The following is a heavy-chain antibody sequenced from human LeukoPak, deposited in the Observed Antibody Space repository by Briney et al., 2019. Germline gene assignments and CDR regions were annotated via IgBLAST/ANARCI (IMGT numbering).Heavy chain of an antibody. D-gene: IGHD5-12*01. Sequence: SETLSLTCTVSGGSISSSSYYWGWIRQPPGKGLEWIGSIYYSGSTYYNPSLRSRVTIAVDTSNNQFSLKLSSVTAADTAVYYCARSDIVGTIEGWFAPWGQGTLVTVSS. CDR2: IYYSGST. V-gene: IGHV4-39*01. CDR3: ARSDIVGTIEGWFAP. J-gene: IGHJ5*02. CDR1: GGSISSSSYY.